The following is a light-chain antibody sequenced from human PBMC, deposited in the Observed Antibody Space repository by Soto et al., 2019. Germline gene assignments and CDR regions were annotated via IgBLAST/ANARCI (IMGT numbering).Light chain of an antibody. Sequence: IQMTQSPSSLSASVGDRVIITCRASQTISNYVNWYQQKPGKAPQLLIYGTSSLHGGVPSRFSGSGSGTEFTLTISSLQPEDFATYYCLQHNSYPWTFGQGTKVDIK. J-gene: IGKJ1*01. CDR2: GTS. CDR1: QTISNY. V-gene: IGKV1-17*01. CDR3: LQHNSYPWT.